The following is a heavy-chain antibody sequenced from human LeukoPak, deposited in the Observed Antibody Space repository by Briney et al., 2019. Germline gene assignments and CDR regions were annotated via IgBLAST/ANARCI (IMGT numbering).Heavy chain of an antibody. CDR2: IRSKADNYAT. J-gene: IGHJ4*02. CDR3: TNAGVH. V-gene: IGHV3-73*01. D-gene: IGHD2-2*01. Sequence: GGSLRLSCAASGFNFNGSAMHWVRQSSGKGLEWVGRIRSKADNYATAYVGSVEGRLTVSRDDSKKMAYLQMNSLKTEDTAVYYCTNAGVHWGQGTLVTVSS. CDR1: GFNFNGSA.